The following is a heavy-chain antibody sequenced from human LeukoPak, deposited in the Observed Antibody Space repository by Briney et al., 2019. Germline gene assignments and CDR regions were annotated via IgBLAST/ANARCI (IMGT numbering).Heavy chain of an antibody. V-gene: IGHV3-64D*06. CDR2: ISSNGGST. CDR1: GFTFSSYG. J-gene: IGHJ6*02. Sequence: PGGSLRLSCSASGFTFSSYGMHCVRQAPGKGLEYVSAISSNGGSTYYADSVKARFTISRDNSKNTLYLQMSSLRAEDTAVYYRTTEPPNLVCGGGSCYSMDVWGQGTTVTVSS. CDR3: TTEPPNLVCGGGSCYSMDV. D-gene: IGHD2-15*01.